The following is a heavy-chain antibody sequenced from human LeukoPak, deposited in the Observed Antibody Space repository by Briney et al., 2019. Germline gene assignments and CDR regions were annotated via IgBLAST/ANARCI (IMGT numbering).Heavy chain of an antibody. D-gene: IGHD3-16*01. CDR2: IYDSGTT. CDR3: ASHWGGY. Sequence: PGGSLRLSCAASGFTVSSNYMSWVRQAPGKGLEWVSIIYDSGTTYYADSVKGRFTISRDNFKNTLYLQMNTLRAEDTAVYYCASHWGGYLGQGTLVTVSS. V-gene: IGHV3-53*01. CDR1: GFTVSSNY. J-gene: IGHJ4*02.